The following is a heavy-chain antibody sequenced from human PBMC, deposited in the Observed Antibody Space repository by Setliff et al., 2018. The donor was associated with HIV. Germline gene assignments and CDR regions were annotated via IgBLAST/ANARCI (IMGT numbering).Heavy chain of an antibody. D-gene: IGHD3-10*01. Sequence: PSETLSLTCTVSGGSFRSSRYYWGWIRQPPGKGLEWIGNIHYGGFFWYSPSLKSRVTISVDTSKNQFSLKLISVTAADTAVYYCARPALGIGGGSRFDNWGQGTRVTVSS. CDR1: GGSFRSSRYY. CDR2: IHYGGFF. V-gene: IGHV4-39*01. CDR3: ARPALGIGGGSRFDN. J-gene: IGHJ4*02.